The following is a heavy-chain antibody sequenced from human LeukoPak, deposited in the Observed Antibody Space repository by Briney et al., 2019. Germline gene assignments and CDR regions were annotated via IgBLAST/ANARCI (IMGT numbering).Heavy chain of an antibody. J-gene: IGHJ4*02. CDR1: GFTFSSYG. Sequence: PGGSLRLSCAASGFTFSSYGMHWVRQAPGKGLEWVAFIRYDGSNKYYADSVKGRFTISRDNSKNTLYLQMKGLRAEDTALYYCAKSLGPYYFDYWGQGTLVTVSS. V-gene: IGHV3-30*02. CDR2: IRYDGSNK. CDR3: AKSLGPYYFDY.